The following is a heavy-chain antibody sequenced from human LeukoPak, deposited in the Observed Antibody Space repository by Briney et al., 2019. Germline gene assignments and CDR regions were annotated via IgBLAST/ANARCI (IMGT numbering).Heavy chain of an antibody. Sequence: GGSLRLSCAASGFTFSSYAMSWVRQAPGKGLEWVSDVSRDGGRTYYADSVKGRFTISRDNSKNTLYLQMNSLRAEDTAVYYCAKEQVIAARYYFEYWGQGTLVTVSS. D-gene: IGHD6-13*01. V-gene: IGHV3-23*01. J-gene: IGHJ4*02. CDR3: AKEQVIAARYYFEY. CDR1: GFTFSSYA. CDR2: VSRDGGRT.